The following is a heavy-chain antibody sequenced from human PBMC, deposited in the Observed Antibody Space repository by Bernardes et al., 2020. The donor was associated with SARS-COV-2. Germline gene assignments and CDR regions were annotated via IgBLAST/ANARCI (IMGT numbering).Heavy chain of an antibody. CDR2: ISGRTAKT. J-gene: IGHJ3*02. CDR1: GFTFSNYA. Sequence: GGSLRLSCAASGFTFSNYAMSWVRQAPGKGLDWVSTISGRTAKTFYADSVKGRFTFSRDISKNTLFLQMNCLTAGDTAMYYCARSTYCSGASCNSLAFEIWGQGTMVTVSS. D-gene: IGHD2-15*01. V-gene: IGHV3-23*01. CDR3: ARSTYCSGASCNSLAFEI.